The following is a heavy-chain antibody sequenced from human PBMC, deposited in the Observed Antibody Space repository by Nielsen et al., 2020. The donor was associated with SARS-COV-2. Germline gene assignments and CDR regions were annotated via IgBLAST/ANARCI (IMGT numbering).Heavy chain of an antibody. CDR2: ISYDGDNK. D-gene: IGHD4-23*01. Sequence: VRQAPGKGLEWVAVISYDGDNKYYADSVKGRFTVSRDNSENTLYLQMNSLRAEDTAVYYCARDRLDYGGKGEYYYYGMDVWGQGTTVTVSS. J-gene: IGHJ6*02. CDR3: ARDRLDYGGKGEYYYYGMDV. V-gene: IGHV3-30*04.